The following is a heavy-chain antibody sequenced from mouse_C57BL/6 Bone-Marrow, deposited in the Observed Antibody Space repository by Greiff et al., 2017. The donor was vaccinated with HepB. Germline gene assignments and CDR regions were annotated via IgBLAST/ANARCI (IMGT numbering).Heavy chain of an antibody. J-gene: IGHJ2*01. V-gene: IGHV1-54*01. D-gene: IGHD1-1*01. Sequence: QVQLQQSGAELVRPGPSVKVSCKASGYAFTNYLIEWVKQRPGQGLEWIGVINPGSGGTNYNEKFKGKATLTADKSSSTAYMQLSSLTSEDSAVYFCARSILLRPSATDYWGQGTTLTVSS. CDR3: ARSILLRPSATDY. CDR2: INPGSGGT. CDR1: GYAFTNYL.